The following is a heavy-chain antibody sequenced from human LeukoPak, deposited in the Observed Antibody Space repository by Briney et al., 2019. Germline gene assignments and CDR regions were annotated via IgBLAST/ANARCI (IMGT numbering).Heavy chain of an antibody. CDR2: ISGSGGST. CDR3: AKPVVVTAIRNNYFDY. V-gene: IGHV3-23*01. CDR1: GFTFDDYA. Sequence: PGGSLRLSCAASGFTFDDYAMSWVRQAPGKGLEWVSAISGSGGSTYYADSVKGRFTISRDNSKNTLYLQMNSLRAEDTAVYYCAKPVVVTAIRNNYFDYWGQGTLVTVSS. D-gene: IGHD2-21*02. J-gene: IGHJ4*02.